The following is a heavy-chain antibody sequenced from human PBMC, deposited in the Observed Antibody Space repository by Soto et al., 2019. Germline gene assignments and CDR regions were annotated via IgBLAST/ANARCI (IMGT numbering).Heavy chain of an antibody. CDR1: GYSFTSYG. D-gene: IGHD2-2*01. CDR3: ARDLTIVPATHPRLENYGMDV. J-gene: IGHJ6*02. Sequence: QVQLVQSAAEVKKPGASVKVSCKASGYSFTSYGISWVRRAPGQGLEWMGWVSPYNGHTQFAQRFQGRVTMTTDTSTKTADMELRNMRSDDPAHYYCARDLTIVPATHPRLENYGMDVWGQGNTVIGSS. V-gene: IGHV1-18*01. CDR2: VSPYNGHT.